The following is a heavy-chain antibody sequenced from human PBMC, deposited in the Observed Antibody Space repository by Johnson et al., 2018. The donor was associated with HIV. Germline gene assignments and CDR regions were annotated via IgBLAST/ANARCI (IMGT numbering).Heavy chain of an antibody. CDR2: ISHDGRNQ. CDR3: ARERQSRSWYDAFDM. D-gene: IGHD6-13*01. CDR1: GFTFSSYA. V-gene: IGHV3-30-3*01. Sequence: QVQLVESGGGVVQPGRSLRLSCAASGFTFSSYAMHWVRQAPGKGLEWVAVISHDGRNQKYADSVKGRFTISRDNAKMSLYLQMNSLRAEDTAVYYCARERQSRSWYDAFDMWGQGTMVTVSS. J-gene: IGHJ3*02.